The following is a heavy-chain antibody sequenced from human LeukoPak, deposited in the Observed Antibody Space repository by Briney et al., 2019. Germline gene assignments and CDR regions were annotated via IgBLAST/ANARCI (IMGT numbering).Heavy chain of an antibody. CDR3: AGEVPDYYGSGAYYYMDV. V-gene: IGHV1-18*03. Sequence: ASVKVSCKASGYTFTSYGISWVRQAPGQGLEWMGWISAYNGNTNYAQKLQGRVTITADKSTSTAYMELSSLRSEDMAVYYCAGEVPDYYGSGAYYYMDVWGKGTTVTVSS. CDR1: GYTFTSYG. J-gene: IGHJ6*03. D-gene: IGHD3-10*01. CDR2: ISAYNGNT.